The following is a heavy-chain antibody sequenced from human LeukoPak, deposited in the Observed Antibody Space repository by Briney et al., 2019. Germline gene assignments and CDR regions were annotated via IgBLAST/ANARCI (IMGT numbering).Heavy chain of an antibody. CDR3: ARHGPQSGYSRHFDY. CDR2: IDHSDSYT. V-gene: IGHV5-10-1*01. D-gene: IGHD5-12*01. CDR1: GYSFTSYW. Sequence: GASLKISCKGSGYSFTSYWISWVRQMPGKGLEWMGNIDHSDSYTNYSPSFQGHVTISADKSISTAYLQWSSVKASDIAMYYCARHGPQSGYSRHFDYWGKGTLVT. J-gene: IGHJ4*02.